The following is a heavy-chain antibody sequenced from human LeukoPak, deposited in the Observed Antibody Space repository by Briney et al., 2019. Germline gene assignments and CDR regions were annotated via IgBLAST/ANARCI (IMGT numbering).Heavy chain of an antibody. CDR3: ARDQGERFFDY. V-gene: IGHV3-66*02. J-gene: IGHJ4*02. CDR1: GFTFSSYS. Sequence: GGSLRLSCAASGFTFSSYSMNWVRQAPGEGLEWVSVIYSGGSTYYADSVKGRFTISRDNSKNTLYLQMNSLRAEDTAVYYCARDQGERFFDYWGQGTLVTVSS. CDR2: IYSGGST.